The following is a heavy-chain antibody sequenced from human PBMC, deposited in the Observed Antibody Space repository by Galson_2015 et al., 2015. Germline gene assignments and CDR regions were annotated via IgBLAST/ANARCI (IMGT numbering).Heavy chain of an antibody. Sequence: SLRLSCAASGFILSRYGMTWVRQSSGKGLEWVSTITSSGDIIRYADSVKGRFTTSRDNSRNTLFLQMSSLRVEDTAIYYCAKDPNGDYVGAFDTWGHGTLVTVSS. CDR2: ITSSGDII. J-gene: IGHJ3*02. CDR3: AKDPNGDYVGAFDT. CDR1: GFILSRYG. V-gene: IGHV3-23*01. D-gene: IGHD4-17*01.